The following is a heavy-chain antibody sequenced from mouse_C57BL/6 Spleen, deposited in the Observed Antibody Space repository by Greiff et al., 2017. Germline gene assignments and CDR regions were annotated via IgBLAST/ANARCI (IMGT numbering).Heavy chain of an antibody. CDR3: ARRDYYGSSRYWYFDV. J-gene: IGHJ1*03. V-gene: IGHV1-69*01. Sequence: QVQLKQPGAELVMPGASVKLSCKASGYTFTSYWMHWVKQRPGQGLEWIGEIDPSDSYTNYNQKFKGKSTLTVDKSSSTAYMQLSSLTSEDSAVYYCARRDYYGSSRYWYFDVWGTGTTVTVSS. D-gene: IGHD1-1*01. CDR2: IDPSDSYT. CDR1: GYTFTSYW.